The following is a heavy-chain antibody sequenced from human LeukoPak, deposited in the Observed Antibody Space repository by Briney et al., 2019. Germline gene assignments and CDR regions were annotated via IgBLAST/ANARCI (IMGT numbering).Heavy chain of an antibody. D-gene: IGHD3-3*01. CDR2: VDPEDGET. CDR1: GYMFTDYY. Sequence: ASVKVSCKVSGYMFTDYYMHWVQQAPGKGLEWMGLVDPEDGETIYAEKFQGRVTITADESTSTAYMELSSLRSEDTAVYYCARNTRFLEWFPFDYWGQGTLVTVSS. V-gene: IGHV1-69-2*01. J-gene: IGHJ4*02. CDR3: ARNTRFLEWFPFDY.